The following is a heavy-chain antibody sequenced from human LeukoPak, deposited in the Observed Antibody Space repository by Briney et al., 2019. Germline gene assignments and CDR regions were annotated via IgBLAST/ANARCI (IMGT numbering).Heavy chain of an antibody. V-gene: IGHV3-23*01. D-gene: IGHD6-19*01. Sequence: PVGSLRLSCAPSGFSFSNYSMTWVRQAPGKGLEWVSTIIGSGDVTYYADPVKGRFTIFRDNTKKTLDLQMDSLRADDTALEYCAKDYQSNGWLRNVDCWGQGVLVTVSP. CDR3: AKDYQSNGWLRNVDC. CDR2: IIGSGDVT. J-gene: IGHJ4*02. CDR1: GFSFSNYS.